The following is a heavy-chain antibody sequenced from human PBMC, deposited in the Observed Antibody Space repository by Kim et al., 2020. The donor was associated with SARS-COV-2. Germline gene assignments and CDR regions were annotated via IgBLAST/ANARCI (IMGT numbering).Heavy chain of an antibody. V-gene: IGHV1-46*01. J-gene: IGHJ4*02. CDR3: ARDPPLAAAGTRRNQFDY. CDR1: GYTFTSYY. CDR2: INPSGGST. Sequence: ASVKVSCKASGYTFTSYYMHWVRQAPGQGLEWMGIINPSGGSTSYAQKFQGRVTMTRDTSTSTVYMELSSLRSEDTAVYYCARDPPLAAAGTRRNQFDYWGQGTLVTVSS. D-gene: IGHD6-13*01.